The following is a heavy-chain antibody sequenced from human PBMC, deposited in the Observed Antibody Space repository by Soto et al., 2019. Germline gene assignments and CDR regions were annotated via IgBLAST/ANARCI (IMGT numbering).Heavy chain of an antibody. J-gene: IGHJ6*02. CDR3: STDRPDMAVRCPV. CDR1: GFNFGSFG. Sequence: SVKVSCKASGFNFGSFGMQWVRQAHGQGLEWIGWIVVGNGNTNYAQKFQGRVSITRDMSTRTTYMDLYNLRSEDTAVYFCSTDRPDMAVRCPVWAQGTSATVS. V-gene: IGHV1-58*02. D-gene: IGHD4-17*01. CDR2: IVVGNGNT.